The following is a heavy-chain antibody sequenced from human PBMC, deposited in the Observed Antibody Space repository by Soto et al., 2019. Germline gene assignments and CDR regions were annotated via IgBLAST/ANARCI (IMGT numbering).Heavy chain of an antibody. J-gene: IGHJ4*02. V-gene: IGHV4-59*01. CDR3: ARGWDYCGGDCSPHLDY. CDR2: IYYSGST. CDR1: GGSISSYY. Sequence: ETLSLTCTVSGGSISSYYWSWIRQPPGKGLGWIGYIYYSGSTNYNPSLKSRVTISVDTSKNQFSLKLSSVTAADTAVYYCARGWDYCGGDCSPHLDYWGQGTLVTVS. D-gene: IGHD2-21*02.